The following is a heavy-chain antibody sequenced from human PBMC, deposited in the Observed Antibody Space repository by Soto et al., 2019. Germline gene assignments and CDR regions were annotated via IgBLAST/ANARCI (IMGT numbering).Heavy chain of an antibody. D-gene: IGHD2-15*01. J-gene: IGHJ6*02. Sequence: QVQLVQSGAEVKKPGSSVKVSCKASGGTFSSYAISWVRQAPGQGLEWMGGIIPIFGTANYAQKFQGRVTITADESTSTAYMELSSLRSEDTAVYYCARVVVVVAATGYYYYGMDVWGQGTTVTVSS. V-gene: IGHV1-69*01. CDR3: ARVVVVVAATGYYYYGMDV. CDR1: GGTFSSYA. CDR2: IIPIFGTA.